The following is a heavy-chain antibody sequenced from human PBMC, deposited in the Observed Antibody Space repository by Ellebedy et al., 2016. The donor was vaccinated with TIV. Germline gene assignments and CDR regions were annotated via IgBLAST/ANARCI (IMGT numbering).Heavy chain of an antibody. J-gene: IGHJ4*02. CDR3: AKGWLGAGAGTDFDY. CDR1: GFPFSSYA. CDR2: ISDSGGNT. D-gene: IGHD6-13*01. Sequence: GESLKTSXAAPGFPFSSYAMSWVRQPPGKGLEWVSSISDSGGNTYYADSVRGRFTFSRDNSKNTLYLQMNSLRAEDTAVYYCAKGWLGAGAGTDFDYWGRGTLVTVSS. V-gene: IGHV3-23*01.